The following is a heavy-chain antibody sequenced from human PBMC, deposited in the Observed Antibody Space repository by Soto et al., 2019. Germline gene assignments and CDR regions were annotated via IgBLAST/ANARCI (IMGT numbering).Heavy chain of an antibody. V-gene: IGHV1-69*13. CDR1: GGTFSSYA. CDR3: ARVGGTRYYDSSGYPTGV. CDR2: IIPIFGTA. Sequence: SVKVSCKASGGTFSSYAIIWVRRAPRQGLEWMGGIIPIFGTANYAQKFQGRVTITADESTSTAYMELSSLRAEDAAVYYCARVGGTRYYDSSGYPTGVWGQGTTVTVSS. J-gene: IGHJ6*02. D-gene: IGHD3-22*01.